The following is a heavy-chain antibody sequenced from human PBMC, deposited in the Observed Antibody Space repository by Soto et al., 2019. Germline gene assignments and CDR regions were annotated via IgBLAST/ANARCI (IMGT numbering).Heavy chain of an antibody. CDR3: ARRALNCSGGSCYFSAFDY. CDR1: GGSISSYY. CDR2: IYYSGST. Sequence: SETLSLTCTVSGGSISSYYWSWIRQPPGKGLEWIGYIYYSGSTNYNPSLKSRVTISVDTSKNQFSLKLSSVTAADTAVYYCARRALNCSGGSCYFSAFDYWGQGTRVTVAS. V-gene: IGHV4-59*08. D-gene: IGHD2-15*01. J-gene: IGHJ4*02.